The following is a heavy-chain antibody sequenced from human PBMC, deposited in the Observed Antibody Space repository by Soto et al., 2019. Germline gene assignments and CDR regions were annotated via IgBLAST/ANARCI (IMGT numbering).Heavy chain of an antibody. CDR1: GFTFSNAW. D-gene: IGHD3-3*01. CDR3: TTEGYYDFWSGYYIDIAYGMDV. CDR2: IKSKTDGGTT. V-gene: IGHV3-15*07. J-gene: IGHJ6*02. Sequence: GGSLKLSCAASGFTFSNAWMNWVRQAPGKELERVGRIKSKTDGGTTDYAAPVKGRFTISRDDSKNTLYLQMNSLKTEDTAVYYCTTEGYYDFWSGYYIDIAYGMDVWGQGTTVTVSS.